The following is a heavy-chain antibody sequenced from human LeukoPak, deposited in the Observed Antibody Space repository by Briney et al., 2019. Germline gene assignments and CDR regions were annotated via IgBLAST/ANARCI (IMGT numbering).Heavy chain of an antibody. CDR2: IKQDGSEK. V-gene: IGHV3-7*01. Sequence: GGSLRLSCAASGIILSSYWMSWVRQAPGKGLEWVANIKQDGSEKWYVDSVKGRFTISRDNAKNSLYLQMNSLRVEDTAVYYCARLGRWLYNFDYWGQGTLVTVSS. CDR3: ARLGRWLYNFDY. J-gene: IGHJ4*02. CDR1: GIILSSYW. D-gene: IGHD5-24*01.